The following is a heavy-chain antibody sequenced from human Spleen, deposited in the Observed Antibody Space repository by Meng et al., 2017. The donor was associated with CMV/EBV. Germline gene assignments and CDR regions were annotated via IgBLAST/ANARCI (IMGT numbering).Heavy chain of an antibody. Sequence: PGSSLRLSCAVSGFTVSNDHMLWVRQAPGKGLEWVSVVYSGGGTYYADTVKGRFTISTDNSKNTVYLQMNNLRVEDTAVYYCARDPYWGQGTLVTVSS. CDR3: ARDPY. CDR1: GFTVSNDH. CDR2: VYSGGGT. J-gene: IGHJ4*02. V-gene: IGHV3-66*02.